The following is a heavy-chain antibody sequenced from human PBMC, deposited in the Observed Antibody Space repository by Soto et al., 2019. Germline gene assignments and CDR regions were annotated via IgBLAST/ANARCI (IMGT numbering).Heavy chain of an antibody. CDR3: AKQHGDVDY. Sequence: VQLLESGGGLVQPGGSLRLSCAASGATFSSYVMGWVRQAPGRGLEWVSVISSSGIDTYYADSVKGRFIISRDNSKNPLYLLMNSLGAEDTAVYYCAKQHGDVDYWGQGTLVTVSS. V-gene: IGHV3-23*01. CDR1: GATFSSYV. CDR2: ISSSGIDT. D-gene: IGHD4-17*01. J-gene: IGHJ4*02.